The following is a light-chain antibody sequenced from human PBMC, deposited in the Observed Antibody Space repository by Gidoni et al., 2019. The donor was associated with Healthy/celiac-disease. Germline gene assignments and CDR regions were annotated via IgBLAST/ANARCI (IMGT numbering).Light chain of an antibody. J-gene: IGLJ2*01. CDR2: RNN. CDR3: AAWDDSLSGVV. Sequence: QSVLTQPHSASGTPGQRVTISCSGSSSNIGSNYVYWYQQLPGTAPKLLIYRNNPRPSGVPDRFSGSKSGTSASLAISGLRSEDEADYYCAAWDDSLSGVVFGGGTKLTVL. CDR1: SSNIGSNY. V-gene: IGLV1-47*01.